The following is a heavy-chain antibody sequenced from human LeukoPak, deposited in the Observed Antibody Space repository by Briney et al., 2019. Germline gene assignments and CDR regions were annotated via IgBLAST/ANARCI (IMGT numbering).Heavy chain of an antibody. Sequence: PGGSLRLSCAASEFTFSRYAMSWVRQTPGQGVEWVSTISSSGSGTYYADSVKGRFTISRDNSENTMYLQMVSLRVEDTAVYYCAKVLEWLIFDYWGQGTLVSVSS. CDR2: ISSSGSGT. V-gene: IGHV3-23*01. CDR1: EFTFSRYA. CDR3: AKVLEWLIFDY. J-gene: IGHJ4*02. D-gene: IGHD3-3*01.